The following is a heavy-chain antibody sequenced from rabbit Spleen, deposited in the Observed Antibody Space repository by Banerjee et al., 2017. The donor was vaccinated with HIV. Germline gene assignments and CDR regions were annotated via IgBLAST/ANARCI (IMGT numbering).Heavy chain of an antibody. D-gene: IGHD3-1*01. Sequence: QSLEESGGGLVKPEGSLTLTCTASGFSFSTSDYICWVRQAPGKGLEWIACIYAGSSGFVGATYYASWAIGRFTISTTSSTAVALRMTSLTAADTATYFCARDKELAIWGYEFDLWGQGTLVTVS. V-gene: IGHV1S40*01. CDR2: IYAGSSGFVGAT. CDR3: ARDKELAIWGYEFDL. J-gene: IGHJ4*01. CDR1: GFSFSTSDY.